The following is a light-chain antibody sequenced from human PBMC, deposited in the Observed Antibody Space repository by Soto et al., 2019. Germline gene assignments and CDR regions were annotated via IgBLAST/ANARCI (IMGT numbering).Light chain of an antibody. CDR2: GAS. V-gene: IGKV3-20*01. Sequence: VLTQSRGTLSLSPGERATRSCRASQSVNSNFLAWYQQKPGQAPRLVIYGASARATGIPDRFSGGGSGTDLTLTISRLEPEDFAVYYCQQSGTSPWTFGQGTKVEIK. CDR1: QSVNSNF. J-gene: IGKJ1*01. CDR3: QQSGTSPWT.